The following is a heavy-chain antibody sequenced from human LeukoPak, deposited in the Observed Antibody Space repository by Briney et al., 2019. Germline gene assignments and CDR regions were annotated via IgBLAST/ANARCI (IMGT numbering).Heavy chain of an antibody. D-gene: IGHD3-10*01. Sequence: PSETLSLTCTVSGGSINSYYWTWIRQPPGKGLEWIGYIYYSGSTHYNPSLNSRVTISMDTSKNQLSLKLSSVTAADTAVYYCARTSRHFYGSGSNLTPWPADMDVWGQGTTVTVSS. CDR3: ARTSRHFYGSGSNLTPWPADMDV. CDR2: IYYSGST. V-gene: IGHV4-59*01. J-gene: IGHJ6*02. CDR1: GGSINSYY.